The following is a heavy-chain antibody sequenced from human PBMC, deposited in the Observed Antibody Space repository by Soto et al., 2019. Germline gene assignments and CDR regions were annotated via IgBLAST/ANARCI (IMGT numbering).Heavy chain of an antibody. J-gene: IGHJ3*02. CDR2: IDPSDSYT. V-gene: IGHV5-10-1*03. D-gene: IGHD1-26*01. CDR1: GYSFTSYW. Sequence: EVQLVQSGAEVKKPGESLRISCKGSGYSFTSYWISWVRQMPGKGLEWMGRIDPSDSYTNYSPSFQGHVTISADKSISTAYLQWSSLKASDTAMYYCARPYRIVGATHDAFDIWGQGTMVTVSS. CDR3: ARPYRIVGATHDAFDI.